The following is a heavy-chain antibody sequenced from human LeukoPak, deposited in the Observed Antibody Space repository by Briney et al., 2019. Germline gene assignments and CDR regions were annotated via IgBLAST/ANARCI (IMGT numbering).Heavy chain of an antibody. Sequence: SETLSLTCTVSGGSISSSSYYWDWIRQPPGKGLEWIGSIYYSGSTYYNPSLKSRVTISVDTSKNQFSLKLSSVTAADTAVYYCASTIFEMATMWPYFDYWGQGTLVTVSS. CDR3: ASTIFEMATMWPYFDY. CDR1: GGSISSSSYY. CDR2: IYYSGST. J-gene: IGHJ4*02. D-gene: IGHD5-24*01. V-gene: IGHV4-39*01.